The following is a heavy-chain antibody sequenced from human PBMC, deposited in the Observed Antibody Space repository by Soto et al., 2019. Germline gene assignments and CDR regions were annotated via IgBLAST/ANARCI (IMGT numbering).Heavy chain of an antibody. CDR1: GGSFSGYY. V-gene: IGHV4-34*01. CDR2: INHSGST. CDR3: ARVPQSGITRLDY. D-gene: IGHD3-10*01. Sequence: SETLSLTCAVYGGSFSGYYWSWIRQPPGKGLEWIGEINHSGSTNYNPSLKSRVTISVDTSKSQFSLKLSSVTAADTAVYYCARVPQSGITRLDYWGQGTLVTVSS. J-gene: IGHJ4*02.